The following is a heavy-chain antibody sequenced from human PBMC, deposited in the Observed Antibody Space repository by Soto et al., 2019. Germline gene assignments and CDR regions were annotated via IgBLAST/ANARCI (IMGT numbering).Heavy chain of an antibody. CDR1: GYSFTNYW. Sequence: GESLKVSCKGSGYSFTNYWIAWVRQVPGKGLEWMGIISPGDSDTRYSPSFQGQVTMSVDKSISTAYLQWSSLKASDTAVFYCARSDGSGLSNHFDYWGQGSLVTVSS. CDR2: ISPGDSDT. V-gene: IGHV5-51*01. J-gene: IGHJ4*02. D-gene: IGHD6-19*01. CDR3: ARSDGSGLSNHFDY.